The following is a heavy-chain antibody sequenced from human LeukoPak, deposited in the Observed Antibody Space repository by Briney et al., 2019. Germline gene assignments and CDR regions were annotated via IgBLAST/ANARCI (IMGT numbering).Heavy chain of an antibody. J-gene: IGHJ4*02. CDR2: VSAYNGNT. D-gene: IGHD4-17*01. CDR3: ASGSGGDYGDYLFDY. V-gene: IGHV1-18*01. Sequence: ASVKVSCKASGYTFTSYGISWVRQAPGQGLEWIGWVSAYNGNTNYEQKLQGRVTMTTDTSTSTAYLELRSLRSDDTAVYYCASGSGGDYGDYLFDYWGQGTLVTVSS. CDR1: GYTFTSYG.